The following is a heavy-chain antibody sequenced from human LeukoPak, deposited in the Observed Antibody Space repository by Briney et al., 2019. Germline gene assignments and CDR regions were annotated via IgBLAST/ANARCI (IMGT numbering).Heavy chain of an antibody. J-gene: IGHJ4*02. CDR1: GGSISSYY. V-gene: IGHV4-59*01. CDR2: IYYSGST. CDR3: ARGERYYYDSSGYPLDY. D-gene: IGHD3-22*01. Sequence: SETLSLTCTVSGGSISSYYWSWIRQPPGKGLEWIGYIYYSGSTNYNPSLKSRVTISVDTSKNQFSLKLSSVTAADTAVYYCARGERYYYDSSGYPLDYWGQGTLVTVSS.